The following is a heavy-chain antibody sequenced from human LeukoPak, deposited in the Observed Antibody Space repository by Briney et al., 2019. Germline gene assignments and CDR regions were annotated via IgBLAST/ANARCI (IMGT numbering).Heavy chain of an antibody. J-gene: IGHJ4*02. Sequence: ASVKVSCTASGGTFSSYAISWVRQAPGQGLEWMGGIIPIFGTANYAQKFQGRVTITADESTSTAYMELSSLRSEDTAVYYCARDPNPYYYDSSGYYHNTYFDYWGQGTLVTVSS. CDR3: ARDPNPYYYDSSGYYHNTYFDY. CDR1: GGTFSSYA. CDR2: IIPIFGTA. V-gene: IGHV1-69*13. D-gene: IGHD3-22*01.